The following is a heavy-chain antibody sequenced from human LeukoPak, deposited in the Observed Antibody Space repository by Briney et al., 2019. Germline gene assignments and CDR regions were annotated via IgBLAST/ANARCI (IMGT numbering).Heavy chain of an antibody. Sequence: SETLSLTCTVSGGSISSYYWSWIRQPPGKGLEWIGHIYYSGSTNYNPSLKSRVTISVDTSKNQFSLKLSSVTAADTAVYYCARGRLLYYFDYWGQGTLVTVSS. CDR2: IYYSGST. CDR1: GGSISSYY. V-gene: IGHV4-59*01. J-gene: IGHJ4*02. CDR3: ARGRLLYYFDY.